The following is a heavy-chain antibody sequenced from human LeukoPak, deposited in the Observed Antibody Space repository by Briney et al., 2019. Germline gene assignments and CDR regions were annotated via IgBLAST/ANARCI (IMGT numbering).Heavy chain of an antibody. Sequence: KTSETLSLTCAVYGGSFSGYYWSWIRQPPGKGLEWIGEINHSGSTNYNPSLKSRVTISVDTSKNQFSLKLSSVTAADTAVYYCARTHSYGSRGDYWGQGTLVTVSS. V-gene: IGHV4-34*01. CDR3: ARTHSYGSRGDY. D-gene: IGHD5-18*01. CDR2: INHSGST. J-gene: IGHJ4*02. CDR1: GGSFSGYY.